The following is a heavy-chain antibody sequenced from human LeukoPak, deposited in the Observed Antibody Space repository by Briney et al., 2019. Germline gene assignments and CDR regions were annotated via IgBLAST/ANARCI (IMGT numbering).Heavy chain of an antibody. V-gene: IGHV4-34*01. CDR2: INHSGST. CDR3: ARGRGSSSSVIYFDY. J-gene: IGHJ4*02. Sequence: SETLSLTCAVYGGSFSGYYRSWIRQPPGKGLEWIGEINHSGSTNYNPSLKSRVTISVDTSKNQFSLKLSSVTAADTAVYYCARGRGSSSSVIYFDYWGQGTLVTVSS. CDR1: GGSFSGYY. D-gene: IGHD6-6*01.